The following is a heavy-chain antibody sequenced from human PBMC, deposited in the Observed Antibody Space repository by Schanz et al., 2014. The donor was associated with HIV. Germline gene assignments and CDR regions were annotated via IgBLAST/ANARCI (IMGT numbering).Heavy chain of an antibody. D-gene: IGHD6-19*01. J-gene: IGHJ2*01. CDR2: ISYDGTKK. CDR1: GFNFNSYG. Sequence: QEQLVESGGGVVQPGRSLRLSCVASGFNFNSYGMHWVRQAPGKGLEWVAVISYDGTKKHYADSVKGRFTISRDNSKNTLYLQMKSLRPEDTAVYYCARDSSLAVADHWYLDLWGRGPLVTVSS. V-gene: IGHV3-30*03. CDR3: ARDSSLAVADHWYLDL.